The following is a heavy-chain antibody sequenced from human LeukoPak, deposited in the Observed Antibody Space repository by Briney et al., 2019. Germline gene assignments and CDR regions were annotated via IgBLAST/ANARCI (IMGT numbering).Heavy chain of an antibody. CDR2: ISGSGGDT. Sequence: GGSLRLSCAASGFTVSSNYMSWVRQAPGKGLEWVSAISGSGGDTYYADSVMGRFTISRDNSRSTLYLQMNSLRAEDTAIYYCARIPHPTYYFDCWGQGTLVTVSS. CDR3: ARIPHPTYYFDC. J-gene: IGHJ4*02. V-gene: IGHV3-23*01. CDR1: GFTVSSNY.